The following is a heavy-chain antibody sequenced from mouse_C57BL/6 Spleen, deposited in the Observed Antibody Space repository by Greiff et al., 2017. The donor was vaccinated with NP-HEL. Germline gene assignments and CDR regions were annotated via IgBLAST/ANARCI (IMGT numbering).Heavy chain of an antibody. V-gene: IGHV10-3*01. CDR1: GFTFNTYA. J-gene: IGHJ1*03. CDR3: VREDWSNYGSSRYWYFDV. D-gene: IGHD1-1*01. CDR2: IRSKSSNYAT. Sequence: EVQLQESGGGLVQPKGSLKLSCAASGFTFNTYAMHWVRQAPGQGLEWVARIRSKSSNYATYYADSVKDRFTISRDVSQSMLYLQMYSRKTEDTTMYHWVREDWSNYGSSRYWYFDVWGTGTTVTVSS.